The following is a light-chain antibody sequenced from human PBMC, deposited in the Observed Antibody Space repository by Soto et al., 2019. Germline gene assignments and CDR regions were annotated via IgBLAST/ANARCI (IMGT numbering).Light chain of an antibody. J-gene: IGLJ2*01. CDR3: CSYAGSYTVV. V-gene: IGLV2-14*01. Sequence: QSALTQPASVSGSPGQSITISCTGTSSDVDTYKYVSWYQQHPGKAPKLMIYEVSYRPSGVSDRFSGSKSGNTASLTISGLQAEDEADYYCCSYAGSYTVVFGGGTKVTVL. CDR2: EVS. CDR1: SSDVDTYKY.